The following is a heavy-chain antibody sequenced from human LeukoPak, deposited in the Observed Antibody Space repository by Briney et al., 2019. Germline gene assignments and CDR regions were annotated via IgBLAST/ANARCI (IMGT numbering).Heavy chain of an antibody. V-gene: IGHV4-61*01. CDR3: ARDLGGMVHFDY. Sequence: SETLSLTCTVSGGSVSSGSYYWSWIRQPPGKGLERIGYIYYSGSTNYNPSLKSRVTISVDTSKNQFSLKLSSVTAADTAVYYCARDLGGMVHFDYWGQGTLVTVSS. CDR2: IYYSGST. J-gene: IGHJ4*02. CDR1: GGSVSSGSYY. D-gene: IGHD3-16*01.